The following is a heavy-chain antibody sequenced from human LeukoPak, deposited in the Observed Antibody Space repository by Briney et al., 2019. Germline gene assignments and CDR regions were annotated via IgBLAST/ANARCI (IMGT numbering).Heavy chain of an antibody. J-gene: IGHJ4*02. CDR3: ARDSGYFDWLPQAHFDY. Sequence: GGSLKLSCAASGFTFDDYGMSWVRQAPGKGLEWVSGINWNSGSTGYADSVKVRFTISRDNAKNSLCLQMDSLRAEDTALYYCARDSGYFDWLPQAHFDYWGQGTLVTVSS. D-gene: IGHD3-9*01. CDR2: INWNSGST. CDR1: GFTFDDYG. V-gene: IGHV3-20*04.